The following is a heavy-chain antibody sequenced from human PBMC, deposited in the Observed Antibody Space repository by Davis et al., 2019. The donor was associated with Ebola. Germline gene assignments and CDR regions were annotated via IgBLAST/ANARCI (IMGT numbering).Heavy chain of an antibody. V-gene: IGHV1-46*01. Sequence: ASVKVSCKASGYTFTSYYMHWVRQAPGQGLEWMGIINPSGGSTSYAQKFQGRVTMTRATSTSTVYMGLSSLRSEDTAVYYCAREPIVVVVAATEPYYYYGMDVWGKGTTVTVSS. D-gene: IGHD2-15*01. CDR2: INPSGGST. CDR1: GYTFTSYY. J-gene: IGHJ6*04. CDR3: AREPIVVVVAATEPYYYYGMDV.